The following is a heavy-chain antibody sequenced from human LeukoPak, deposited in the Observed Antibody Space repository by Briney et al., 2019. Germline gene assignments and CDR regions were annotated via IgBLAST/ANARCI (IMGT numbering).Heavy chain of an antibody. Sequence: SETLSLTCTVSGGSISSYYWSWIRQPPGKGLEWIGYIYYSGSTNYNPSLKSRVTISVDTSKNQFSLKLSSVTAADTAVYYCARADIGDGYYFDYWGQGTLVTVSS. V-gene: IGHV4-59*01. CDR2: IYYSGST. CDR1: GGSISSYY. CDR3: ARADIGDGYYFDY. D-gene: IGHD2-15*01. J-gene: IGHJ4*02.